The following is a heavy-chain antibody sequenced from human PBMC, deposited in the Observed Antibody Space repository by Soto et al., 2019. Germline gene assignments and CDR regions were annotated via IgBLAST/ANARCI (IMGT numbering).Heavy chain of an antibody. J-gene: IGHJ4*02. CDR1: GFTFSSYA. CDR2: ISYDGSNK. V-gene: IGHV3-30-3*01. CDR3: ARGRDPDARPF. Sequence: QVQLVESGGGVVQPGRSLRLSCAASGFTFSSYAMHWVRQAPGKGLEWVAVISYDGSNKYYADSVKGRFTISRDNSKNTLYLQMNSLRAEDTAVYYCARGRDPDARPFWGQGTLVTVSS.